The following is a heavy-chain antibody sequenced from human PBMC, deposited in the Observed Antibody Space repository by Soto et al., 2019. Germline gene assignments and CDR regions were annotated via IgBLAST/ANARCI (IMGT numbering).Heavy chain of an antibody. CDR2: IYPSVSS. V-gene: IGHV4-38-2*02. J-gene: IGHJ4*02. Sequence: SESLSLTCSVSGFAVSRGYYWSWVRQPPGKGLEWIGSIYPSVSSYHDPSLATRLRLSIDTSKNQFTLNLTSVTAADTALYFCAREKVGTTFFDNWGQGIQVTVSS. CDR3: AREKVGTTFFDN. CDR1: GFAVSRGYY. D-gene: IGHD1-1*01.